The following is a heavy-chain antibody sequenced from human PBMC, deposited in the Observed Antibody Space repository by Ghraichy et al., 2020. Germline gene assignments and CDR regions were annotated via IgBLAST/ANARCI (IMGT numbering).Heavy chain of an antibody. V-gene: IGHV5-51*01. J-gene: IGHJ4*02. CDR3: ARPNGGPFDY. Sequence: SLNISCKSSGYDFTSHWIGWVRQMPGKGLEWMGIIYPRDSDARYSPSFQGQVTISADKSTSTAYLQWSSLKASDTAIYYCARPNGGPFDYWGQGTLVTVSS. D-gene: IGHD2-8*01. CDR1: GYDFTSHW. CDR2: IYPRDSDA.